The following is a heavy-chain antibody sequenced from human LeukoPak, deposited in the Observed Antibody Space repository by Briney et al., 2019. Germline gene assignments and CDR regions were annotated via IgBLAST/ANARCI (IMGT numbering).Heavy chain of an antibody. CDR2: IRYDGSNK. Sequence: GGSLRLSCAASGFTFSSYAMQWVRQAPGKGLEWVAFIRYDGSNKYYTDSVKGRFTISRDNSKNTLYLQMNSLRVEDTAVYYCARDRTFDDILTGSLDLTLDYWGQGTLDTVSS. J-gene: IGHJ4*02. V-gene: IGHV3-30*02. CDR3: ARDRTFDDILTGSLDLTLDY. D-gene: IGHD3-9*01. CDR1: GFTFSSYA.